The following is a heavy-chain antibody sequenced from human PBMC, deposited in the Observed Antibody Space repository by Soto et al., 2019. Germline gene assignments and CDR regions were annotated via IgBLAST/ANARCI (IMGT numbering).Heavy chain of an antibody. CDR2: IYYSGST. CDR1: GGSISSYY. CDR3: ARSHNRDISWFDP. Sequence: KTSETLSLTCTVSGGSISSYYWSWIRQPPGKGLEWIGYIYYSGSTNYNPSLKSRVTISVDTSKNQFSLKLSSVTAADTAVYYCARSHNRDISWFDPWGQGTLVTVSS. V-gene: IGHV4-59*01. J-gene: IGHJ5*02. D-gene: IGHD2-15*01.